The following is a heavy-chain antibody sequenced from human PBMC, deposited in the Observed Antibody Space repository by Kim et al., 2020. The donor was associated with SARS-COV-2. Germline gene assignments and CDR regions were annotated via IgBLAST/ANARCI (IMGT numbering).Heavy chain of an antibody. J-gene: IGHJ6*02. D-gene: IGHD3-3*01. CDR1: GGKISSGGYY. CDR3: ARAHRTLLGVVEYMDV. Sequence: SETLSLTCTVSGGKISSGGYYWSWIRQHPGKGLEWIGYIYCSGSTYYNPSLKSRVTISVDTSKNQFSLKLSSVTAADTAVYYCARAHRTLLGVVEYMDVWGQGTTVTVSS. V-gene: IGHV4-31*03. CDR2: IYCSGST.